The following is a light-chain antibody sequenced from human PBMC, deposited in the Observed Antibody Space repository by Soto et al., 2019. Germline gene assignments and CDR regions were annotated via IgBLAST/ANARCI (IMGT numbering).Light chain of an antibody. J-gene: IGLJ1*01. CDR2: EVS. CDR3: SSYISSSTFV. V-gene: IGLV2-14*01. Sequence: QSALTQPASVPGSPGQSITISCTGTSSDVGGYNYVSWYQQHPGKAPKLMIYEVSNRPSGVSNRFSGSKSGNTASLTISGLQAEDEADYYCSSYISSSTFVFGNGTKVTVL. CDR1: SSDVGGYNY.